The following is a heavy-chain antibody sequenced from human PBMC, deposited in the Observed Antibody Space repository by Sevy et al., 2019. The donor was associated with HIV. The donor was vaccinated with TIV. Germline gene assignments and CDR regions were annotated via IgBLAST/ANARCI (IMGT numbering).Heavy chain of an antibody. V-gene: IGHV3-74*01. CDR1: GFTFSSYW. CDR2: INSDGSST. J-gene: IGHJ6*02. D-gene: IGHD5-12*01. Sequence: GGSLRLSCAASGFTFSSYWMHWVRQAPGKGLVWVSRINSDGSSTSYADSVKGRFTISRDNAKNTLYLQMNSLRAEDTAVYYCASNVATSYYYGMDVCGQGTTVTVSS. CDR3: ASNVATSYYYGMDV.